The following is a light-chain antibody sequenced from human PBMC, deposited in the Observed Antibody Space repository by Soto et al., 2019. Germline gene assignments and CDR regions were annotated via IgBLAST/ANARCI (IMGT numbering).Light chain of an antibody. J-gene: IGLJ2*01. V-gene: IGLV4-69*01. Sequence: QLVLTQSPSASASLGPSVKLTCTLSSAHSNYAIACHQQLSEKGPRYLMKLNSDGSHSKGDGIPDRFSGSSSGAERYLTISSLQSEDEADYYCQTWGSGIVVFGGGTKLTVL. CDR2: LNSDGSH. CDR1: SAHSNYA. CDR3: QTWGSGIVV.